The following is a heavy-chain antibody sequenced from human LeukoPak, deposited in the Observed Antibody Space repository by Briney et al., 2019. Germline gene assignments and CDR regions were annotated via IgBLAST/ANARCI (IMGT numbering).Heavy chain of an antibody. Sequence: SETLSLTCAVSGYSISSGYYWGWIRQPPGKGLEWIGSIYHSGSTYYDPSLKSRVTISIDTSKNQFSLKLNSVTAADTAVYYCARHLRETTTGFDPWGQGTLVAVSS. V-gene: IGHV4-38-2*01. CDR2: IYHSGST. J-gene: IGHJ5*02. D-gene: IGHD1-1*01. CDR1: GYSISSGYY. CDR3: ARHLRETTTGFDP.